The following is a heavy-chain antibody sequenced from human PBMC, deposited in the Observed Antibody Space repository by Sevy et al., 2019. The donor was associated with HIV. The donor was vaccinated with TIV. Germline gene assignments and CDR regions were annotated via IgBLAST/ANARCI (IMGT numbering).Heavy chain of an antibody. CDR2: ISGSGGGP. CDR3: AKDRVAVVGDAFDS. D-gene: IGHD2-2*01. V-gene: IGHV3-23*01. CDR1: GFPFSSYA. Sequence: GGSLRLSCAASGFPFSSYAMNWVRQVPGKGLEWVSAISGSGGGPYYADSVKGRFTISRDNSKNTLYLQMNSLRSEDTAIYYCAKDRVAVVGDAFDSWGQGTMVTVSS. J-gene: IGHJ3*02.